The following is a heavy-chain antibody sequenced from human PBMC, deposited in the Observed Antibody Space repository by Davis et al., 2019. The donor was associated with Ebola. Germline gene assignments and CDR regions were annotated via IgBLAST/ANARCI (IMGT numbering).Heavy chain of an antibody. D-gene: IGHD3-10*01. J-gene: IGHJ4*02. CDR3: ARESGSGSYPDY. CDR2: IIPILGIA. CDR1: GYTFTSYD. Sequence: SVKVSCKASGYTFTSYDINWVRQATGQGLEWMGRIIPILGIANYAQKFQGRVTITADKSTSTAYMELSSLRSEDTAVYYCARESGSGSYPDYWGQGTLVTVSS. V-gene: IGHV1-69*04.